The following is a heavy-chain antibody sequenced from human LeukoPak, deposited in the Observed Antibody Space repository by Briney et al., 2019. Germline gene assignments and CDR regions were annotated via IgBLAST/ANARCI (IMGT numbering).Heavy chain of an antibody. V-gene: IGHV3-21*05. CDR2: ISSSSSYI. CDR3: ASDYYYGSGSFFT. Sequence: GGSLRLSCAASGLTISSYSMSWVRQAPGKGLQWVSYISSSSSYIYYADSVKGRFTISRDNAKNSLYLQMNSLRAEDTAVYYCASDYYYGSGSFFTWGQGTLVTVSS. J-gene: IGHJ5*02. CDR1: GLTISSYS. D-gene: IGHD3-10*01.